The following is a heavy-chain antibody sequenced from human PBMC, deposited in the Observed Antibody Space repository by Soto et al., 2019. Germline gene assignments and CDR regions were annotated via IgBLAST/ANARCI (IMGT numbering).Heavy chain of an antibody. CDR3: ARDRPYYYDSSGYNWFAP. CDR1: GDGFTSCG. Sequence: ASVKVSCKASGDGFTSCGSSWVRHAPGQGLEWMGWISAYNGNTNYAQKLQGRVTMTTDTSTSTAYMELRSLRSDDTAVYYCARDRPYYYDSSGYNWFAPWGQGTLVTVSS. D-gene: IGHD3-22*01. V-gene: IGHV1-18*01. CDR2: ISAYNGNT. J-gene: IGHJ5*02.